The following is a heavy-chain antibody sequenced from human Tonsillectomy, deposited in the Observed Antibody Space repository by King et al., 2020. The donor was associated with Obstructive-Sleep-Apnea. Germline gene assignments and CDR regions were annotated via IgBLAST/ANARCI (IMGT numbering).Heavy chain of an antibody. D-gene: IGHD3-3*01. CDR1: GYTYSNYG. CDR3: ARGSKIFGVRDYYDYDMDV. J-gene: IGHJ6*02. CDR2: IRAYNGNT. V-gene: IGHV1-18*04. Sequence: QLVQSGTEVKKPGASVRVSCKASGYTYSNYGINWVRQAPGQGLEWMGWIRAYNGNTNSVHSLQARFTMTKDASTRTASMELRGLRSDDTAAYDWARGSKIFGVRDYYDYDMDVWGQGTTVTVSS.